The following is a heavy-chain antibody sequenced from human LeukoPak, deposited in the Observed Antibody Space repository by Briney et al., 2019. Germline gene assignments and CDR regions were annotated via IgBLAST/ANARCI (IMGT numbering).Heavy chain of an antibody. D-gene: IGHD4-17*01. J-gene: IGHJ3*02. CDR3: ARDANDYGDYGAFDI. V-gene: IGHV1-2*02. Sequence: ASVKVSCQASGYTFTGYYMHWVRQAPGQGLEWMGWINPNSGGTNYAQKFQGRVTMTRDTSISTAYMELNRRRSDDTAVYYCARDANDYGDYGAFDIWGQGTMVTVSS. CDR1: GYTFTGYY. CDR2: INPNSGGT.